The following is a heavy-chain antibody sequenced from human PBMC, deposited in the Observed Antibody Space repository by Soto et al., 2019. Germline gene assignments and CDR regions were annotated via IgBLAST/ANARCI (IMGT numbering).Heavy chain of an antibody. J-gene: IGHJ4*02. Sequence: GGSLRLSCAASGFIFSNYAMNWVRQAPGKGPEWVSRISGSGGSVYYADSVKGRFTISRDNSENTLYLQMSSLRADDAAVYYCAKDPVVSSTSSWFYFDYWGRGTLVTVSS. D-gene: IGHD6-13*01. CDR3: AKDPVVSSTSSWFYFDY. CDR2: ISGSGGSV. CDR1: GFIFSNYA. V-gene: IGHV3-23*01.